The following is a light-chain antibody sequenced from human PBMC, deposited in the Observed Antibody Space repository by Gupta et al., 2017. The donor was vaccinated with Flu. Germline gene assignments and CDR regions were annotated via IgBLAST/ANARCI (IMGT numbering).Light chain of an antibody. CDR3: QQRSSWPLT. CDR1: QTVGNF. Sequence: EIVLAQSPVTLSLSPGERATLSCRASQTVGNFLAWYQQKPGQTPRLLIYDASNRAPGIPPRFTGSGSGTDFTLTISSLEPEDFAFYYCQQRSSWPLTFGPGTKVDIK. J-gene: IGKJ3*01. V-gene: IGKV3-11*01. CDR2: DAS.